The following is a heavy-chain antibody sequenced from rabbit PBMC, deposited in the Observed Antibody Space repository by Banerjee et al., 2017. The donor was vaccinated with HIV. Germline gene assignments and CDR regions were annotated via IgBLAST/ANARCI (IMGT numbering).Heavy chain of an antibody. J-gene: IGHJ3*01. CDR2: IYAGDGNT. CDR3: ARDPPGSVDVDL. V-gene: IGHV1S45*01. CDR1: GIDFSADYY. Sequence: QEQLVESGGGLVKPGETLTLTCKASGIDFSADYYFWWARQAPGKGLELIACIYAGDGNTYYASWAKGRFTISKTSSTTVTLQMTSLTAADTATYFCARDPPGSVDVDLWGQGTLVTVS. D-gene: IGHD3-1*01.